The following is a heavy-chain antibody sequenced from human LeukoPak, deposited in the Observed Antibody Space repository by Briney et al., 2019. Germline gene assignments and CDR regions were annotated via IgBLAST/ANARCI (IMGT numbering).Heavy chain of an antibody. Sequence: GGSLRLSCAASGFTFSSYWMSWVRQAPGKGVEWVANIKQDGSETYYVDSVKGRFTISRDSAKKSLYLQMNSLRAEDTAVYYCARDDGWADYWGQGTLVTVSS. J-gene: IGHJ4*02. CDR1: GFTFSSYW. CDR3: ARDDGWADY. V-gene: IGHV3-7*03. D-gene: IGHD6-19*01. CDR2: IKQDGSET.